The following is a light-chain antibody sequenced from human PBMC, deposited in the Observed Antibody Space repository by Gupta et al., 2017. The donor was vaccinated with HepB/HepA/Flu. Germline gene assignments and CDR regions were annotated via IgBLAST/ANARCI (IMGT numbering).Light chain of an antibody. CDR2: GIS. V-gene: IGKV3-15*01. CDR1: QSVSNN. Sequence: EIVMIQSPPTLSVSPGETATLSCRASQSVSNNLAWYQKKPGQAPRLLIYGISTRATGIPARFSGSGSGTDFSLTISSRQPEDSAVYYCQQYKNWPPDTFGQGTKVEIK. J-gene: IGKJ2*01. CDR3: QQYKNWPPDT.